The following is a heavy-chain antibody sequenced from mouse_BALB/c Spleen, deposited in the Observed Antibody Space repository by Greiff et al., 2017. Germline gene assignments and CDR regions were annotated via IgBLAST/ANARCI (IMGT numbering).Heavy chain of an antibody. CDR3: GSRGGGRGWVFGG. Sequence: QVQLQQSGPELVKPGASVKISCKASGYSFTSYYIHWVKQRPGQGLEWIGWIFPGSGNTKYNEKFKGKATLTADTSSSTAYMQLSSLTSEDSAVYFRGSRGGGRGWVFGGRGAGTTVTVSS. V-gene: IGHV1-66*01. D-gene: IGHD3-3*01. CDR2: IFPGSGNT. CDR1: GYSFTSYY. J-gene: IGHJ1*01.